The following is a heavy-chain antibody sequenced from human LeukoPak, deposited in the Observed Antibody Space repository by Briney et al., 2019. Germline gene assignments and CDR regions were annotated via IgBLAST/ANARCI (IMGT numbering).Heavy chain of an antibody. CDR1: GFTFSSYR. CDR2: INSDGSST. CDR3: ARVGYYDSSGCFDY. D-gene: IGHD3-22*01. V-gene: IGHV3-74*01. J-gene: IGHJ4*02. Sequence: GGSLRLSCAASGFTFSSYRMNWVRQAPGKGLVWVSRINSDGSSTSYADSVKGRFTISRDNAKNTLYLQMNSLRAEDTAVYYCARVGYYDSSGCFDYWGQGTLVTVSS.